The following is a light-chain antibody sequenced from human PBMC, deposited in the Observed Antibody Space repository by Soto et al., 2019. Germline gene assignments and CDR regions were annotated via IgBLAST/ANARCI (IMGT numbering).Light chain of an antibody. CDR2: SNN. CDR1: SSNIGAGFD. J-gene: IGLJ2*01. Sequence: QPVLTQSPSVSGAPGHRVTLSCTGSSSNIGAGFDVHWYQQLPGTAPKLLIYSNNIRPSGVPDRFSGSKSGTSASLAITGLQAEDEADYYCQSYDSSLSGYVVFGGGTKLTVL. V-gene: IGLV1-40*01. CDR3: QSYDSSLSGYVV.